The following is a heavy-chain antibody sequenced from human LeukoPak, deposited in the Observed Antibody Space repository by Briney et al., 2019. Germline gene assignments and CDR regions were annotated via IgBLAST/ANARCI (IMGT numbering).Heavy chain of an antibody. V-gene: IGHV4-59*01. J-gene: IGHJ4*02. CDR1: GGPISSYY. Sequence: SETLSLTCTVSGGPISSYYWSWXRQPPGKGLEWIGYIYYSGSTNYNPSLKSRVTISLDTSKNQFSLKLNSVTAADTAVYYCARGTDPEDYWGQGTLVTVSS. CDR3: ARGTDPEDY. D-gene: IGHD1-1*01. CDR2: IYYSGST.